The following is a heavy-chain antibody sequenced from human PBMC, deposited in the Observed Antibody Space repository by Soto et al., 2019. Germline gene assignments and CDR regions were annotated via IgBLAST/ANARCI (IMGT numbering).Heavy chain of an antibody. D-gene: IGHD2-15*01. J-gene: IGHJ5*02. CDR1: GYTFTSYD. Sequence: QVQLVQSGAEVKKPGASVKVSCKASGYTFTSYDINWVRQATGQGLEWMGWMNPNSGNTGYAQKFEGGVTMTRNTSISTAYMELSSLRSEDTAVYYCARGVVVVAATGWFDPWGQGTLVTVSS. V-gene: IGHV1-8*01. CDR3: ARGVVVVAATGWFDP. CDR2: MNPNSGNT.